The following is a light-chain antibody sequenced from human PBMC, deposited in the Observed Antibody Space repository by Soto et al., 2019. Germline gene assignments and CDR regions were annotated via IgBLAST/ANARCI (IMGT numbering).Light chain of an antibody. V-gene: IGLV2-14*03. J-gene: IGLJ1*01. CDR2: DFS. CDR3: SSFRSSSTSYV. Sequence: QSALTQPASVSGSPGQSITISCTGTSSDIGDSNYVSWYQQHPGKAPKLVIYDFSNRPSGVSNRFSGSKSANTASLTISGLQAEDEADYYCSSFRSSSTSYVFGTGTKLTVL. CDR1: SSDIGDSNY.